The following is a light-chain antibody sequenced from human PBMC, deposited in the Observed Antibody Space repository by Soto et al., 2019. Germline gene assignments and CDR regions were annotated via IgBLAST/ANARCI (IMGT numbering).Light chain of an antibody. CDR1: SSDVGGYNY. V-gene: IGLV2-14*01. CDR2: DVS. CDR3: STYTSSSTLEV. J-gene: IGLJ1*01. Sequence: QSVLTQPASVSGSPGQSITISCTGTSSDVGGYNYVSWYQQHPGKAPKLMIYDVSNRPSGVSNRFSFSKSGNTASLPISGLQAEDEADYYCSTYTSSSTLEVVGTGTKVTVL.